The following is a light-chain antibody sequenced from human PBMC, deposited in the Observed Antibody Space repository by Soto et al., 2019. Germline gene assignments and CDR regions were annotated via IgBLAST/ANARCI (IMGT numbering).Light chain of an antibody. CDR2: VNSDGSH. V-gene: IGLV4-69*01. CDR1: SGHNNYA. Sequence: QSVLTQSPSASASLGASVKLTCTLSSGHNNYAIAWHQQQPGKGPRYLMKVNSDGSHSKGDGIPDRFSGSSSGAERYLTISSLHSEDEADYYCQTWGTRIRVFGGGTKLTVL. J-gene: IGLJ3*02. CDR3: QTWGTRIRV.